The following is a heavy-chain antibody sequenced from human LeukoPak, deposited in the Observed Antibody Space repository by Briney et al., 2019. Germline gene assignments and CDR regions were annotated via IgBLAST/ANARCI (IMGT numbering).Heavy chain of an antibody. Sequence: GGSLRLSCAASGFTFSSYAMHWVRQAPGKGLEWVAVISYDGSNKYYADSVKGRFTISRDNSKNTLYLQMNSLRAEDTAVYYCARDKGRDGYNFDAFDIWGQGTMVTVSS. CDR1: GFTFSSYA. V-gene: IGHV3-30-3*01. J-gene: IGHJ3*02. CDR3: ARDKGRDGYNFDAFDI. D-gene: IGHD5-24*01. CDR2: ISYDGSNK.